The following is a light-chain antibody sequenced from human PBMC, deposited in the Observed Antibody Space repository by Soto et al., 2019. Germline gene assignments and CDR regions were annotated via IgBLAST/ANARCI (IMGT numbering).Light chain of an antibody. CDR1: QSVDIN. CDR3: QQNKDWPGT. CDR2: GAS. J-gene: IGKJ1*01. Sequence: EIVMTQSPATLSVSPGERATLSCRASQSVDINLAWYQKKAGQAPRLLIYGASTRATAIPARFSGSGSGTEFTLTISSLQSEDFGVYYCQQNKDWPGTFGQGTKVDIK. V-gene: IGKV3-15*01.